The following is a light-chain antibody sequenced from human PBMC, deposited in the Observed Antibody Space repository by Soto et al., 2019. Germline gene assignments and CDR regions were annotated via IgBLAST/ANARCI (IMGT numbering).Light chain of an antibody. Sequence: QSVLTQPPSASGTPGQRDTISCSGSNSNIGGKAVTWYQQIPGTAPKVVIHSDDQRPSGVPDRFSGSKSGNSASLAISAVQSEDEADYFCASWDDSLTLVFGGGTKLTVL. CDR2: SDD. V-gene: IGLV1-44*01. J-gene: IGLJ2*01. CDR1: NSNIGGKA. CDR3: ASWDDSLTLV.